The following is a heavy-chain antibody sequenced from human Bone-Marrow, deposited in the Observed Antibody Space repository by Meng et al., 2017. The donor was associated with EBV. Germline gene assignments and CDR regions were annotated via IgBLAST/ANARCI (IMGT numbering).Heavy chain of an antibody. V-gene: IGHV4-4*02. CDR1: GGSISSSNW. J-gene: IGHJ4*02. CDR2: IYHSGST. CDR3: ARDAGDDGSGSYYSNY. D-gene: IGHD3-10*01. Sequence: GQMQGSGPGPVKPSGTLSLPCAVSGGSISSSNWWSWVRQPPGKGLEWIGEIYHSGSTNYNPSLKSRVTITVDKSKNQFSLNLSSVTAADTAVYYCARDAGDDGSGSYYSNYWGQRTLVTVSS.